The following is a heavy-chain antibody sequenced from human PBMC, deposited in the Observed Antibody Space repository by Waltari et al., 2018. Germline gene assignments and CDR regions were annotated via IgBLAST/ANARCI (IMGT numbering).Heavy chain of an antibody. D-gene: IGHD1-26*01. CDR2: INPSRGGT. J-gene: IGHJ4*02. V-gene: IGHV1-2*06. CDR1: GYTFTGYY. Sequence: QVQLVQSGAEVKKPGASVKVSCKASGYTFTGYYMHWVRQAPGQGLEWMGRINPSRGGTNYAQKFQGRVTMTRDTSISTAYMELSRLRSDDTAVYYCARDLEWELAYYWGQGTLVTVSS. CDR3: ARDLEWELAYY.